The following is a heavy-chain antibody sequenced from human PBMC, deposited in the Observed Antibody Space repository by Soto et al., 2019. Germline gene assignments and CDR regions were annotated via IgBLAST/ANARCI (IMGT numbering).Heavy chain of an antibody. D-gene: IGHD5-12*01. V-gene: IGHV3-23*01. CDR2: ISGSGGST. Sequence: AGGSLRLSCSASGFTFCSSAINWGRQARGKGLEWVSGISGSGGSTYNADSVKGRFTVSRDNSKNTLYLQMNSLRAEDTAVYYCARGMNIVATQFDYWGQGTLVTVSS. J-gene: IGHJ4*02. CDR3: ARGMNIVATQFDY. CDR1: GFTFCSSA.